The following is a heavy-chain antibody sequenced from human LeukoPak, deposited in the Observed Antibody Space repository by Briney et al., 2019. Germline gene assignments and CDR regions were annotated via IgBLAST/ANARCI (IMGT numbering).Heavy chain of an antibody. CDR3: ARAGGVHDTPMDLDY. V-gene: IGHV4-61*05. CDR2: FSYGGST. Sequence: SETLSLTCTVSGGSINSSSYYWGWIRQPPGKGLEWIGDFSYGGSTNYNPSLKSRVTISADTSKNQFSLKLGSVTAADTAVYYCARAGGVHDTPMDLDYWGQGILVTVSS. D-gene: IGHD5-18*01. J-gene: IGHJ4*02. CDR1: GGSINSSSYY.